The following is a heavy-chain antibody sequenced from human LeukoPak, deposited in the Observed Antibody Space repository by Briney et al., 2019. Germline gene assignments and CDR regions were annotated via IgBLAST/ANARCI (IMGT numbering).Heavy chain of an antibody. CDR1: GFTFSSYA. D-gene: IGHD1-26*01. Sequence: PGGSLRLSCPASGFTFSSYAMHWVRQAPGKGLEWVAVISYDGSNKYYADSVKGRFTISRDNSKNTLYLQMNSLRAEDTAVYYCTRDLVGATSDFWGQGTLVTVSS. CDR2: ISYDGSNK. J-gene: IGHJ4*02. V-gene: IGHV3-30-3*01. CDR3: TRDLVGATSDF.